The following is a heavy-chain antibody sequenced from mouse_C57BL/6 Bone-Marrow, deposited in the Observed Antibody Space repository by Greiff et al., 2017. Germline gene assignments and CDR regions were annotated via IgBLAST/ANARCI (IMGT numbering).Heavy chain of an antibody. J-gene: IGHJ3*01. CDR2: ISYDGSN. V-gene: IGHV3-6*01. Sequence: ESGPGLVKPSQSLSLTCSVTGYSITSGYYWNWIRQFPGNKLEWMGYISYDGSNNYNPSLKNRISITRDTSKNQFFLKLNSVTTEDTATYYCARIYYDYASFAYWGQGTLVTVSA. CDR3: ARIYYDYASFAY. CDR1: GYSITSGYY. D-gene: IGHD2-4*01.